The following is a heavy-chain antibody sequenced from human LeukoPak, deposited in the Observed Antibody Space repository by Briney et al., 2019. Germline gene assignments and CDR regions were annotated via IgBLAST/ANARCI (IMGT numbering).Heavy chain of an antibody. V-gene: IGHV1-58*01. D-gene: IGHD4-11*01. CDR3: AADRDYSNYGLNWFDP. CDR1: GFTFTSSA. Sequence: TSVKVSCKASGFTFTSSAVQWVRQARGQRLEWRGWIVVGSGNTNYAQKFQERVTITRDMSTSTAYMELSSLRSEDTAVYYCAADRDYSNYGLNWFDPWGQGTLVTVSS. CDR2: IVVGSGNT. J-gene: IGHJ5*02.